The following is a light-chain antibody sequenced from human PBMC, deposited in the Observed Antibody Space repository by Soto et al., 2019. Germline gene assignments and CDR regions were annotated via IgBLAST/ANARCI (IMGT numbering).Light chain of an antibody. CDR2: DAS. Sequence: ETVLTQSPPTLSLSPGEGATLSCRASQSVSKYLAWYQQKPGQAPRLLIYDASTRATGIPARFSGSGSGTAFTLTISSLEPEDFAVYYCQQRSNWPPSFGGGTKVEIK. CDR3: QQRSNWPPS. V-gene: IGKV3-11*01. CDR1: QSVSKY. J-gene: IGKJ4*01.